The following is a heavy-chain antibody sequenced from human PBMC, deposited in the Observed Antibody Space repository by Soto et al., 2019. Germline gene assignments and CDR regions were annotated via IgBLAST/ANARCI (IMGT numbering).Heavy chain of an antibody. D-gene: IGHD3-22*01. J-gene: IGHJ5*02. CDR3: ARAHTMMILDRFDP. CDR1: GFKFRNYA. Sequence: GSLRLSCAASGFKFRNYAIHWVRQAPGKGLAWLAVIWFDGSKKYYADSVKGRFTISRDNSKNTVYLDMNSLTADDSGVFYCARAHTMMILDRFDPWGHGTLVTVSS. CDR2: IWFDGSKK. V-gene: IGHV3-33*01.